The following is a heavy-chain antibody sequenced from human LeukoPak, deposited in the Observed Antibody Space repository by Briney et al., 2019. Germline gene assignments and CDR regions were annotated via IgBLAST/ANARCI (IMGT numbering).Heavy chain of an antibody. D-gene: IGHD3-10*01. CDR3: ARLGGENF. CDR1: GDSISSYY. CDR2: INTSGST. J-gene: IGHJ4*02. Sequence: KPSETLSLTCSVSGDSISSYYWTWIRQPAGKGLEWIGRINTSGSTNYNPSLKSRVTMSVDTSKNQFSLNLSSVTAADTAVYYCARLGGENFWGQGTLVTVSS. V-gene: IGHV4-4*07.